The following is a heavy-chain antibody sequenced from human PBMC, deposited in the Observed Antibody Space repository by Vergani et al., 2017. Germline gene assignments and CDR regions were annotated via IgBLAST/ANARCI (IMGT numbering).Heavy chain of an antibody. CDR2: IVVGSGNT. V-gene: IGHV1-58*01. D-gene: IGHD3-22*01. J-gene: IGHJ1*01. CDR1: GFTFTSSA. Sequence: QMQLVQSGPEVKKPGTSVKVSCKASGFTFTSSAVQWVRQARGQRLEWIGWIVVGSGNTNYAQKFQERVTITRDMSTSTAYMELSSLRSEDTAVYYCARGISSSGYYYAEYFQHWGQGTLVTVSS. CDR3: ARGISSSGYYYAEYFQH.